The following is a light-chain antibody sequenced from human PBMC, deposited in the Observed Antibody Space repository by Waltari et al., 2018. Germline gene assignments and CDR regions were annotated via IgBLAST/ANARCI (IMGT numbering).Light chain of an antibody. Sequence: EIVLTKTLATLSLSPGERATPSCRASQSVSSYLAWYQQKPGQAPRLLIYDASNRATGIPARFSGSGSGTDFTLTISSLEPEDFAVYYCQQRSNWPRTFGQGTKVEIK. CDR1: QSVSSY. CDR2: DAS. V-gene: IGKV3-11*01. J-gene: IGKJ1*01. CDR3: QQRSNWPRT.